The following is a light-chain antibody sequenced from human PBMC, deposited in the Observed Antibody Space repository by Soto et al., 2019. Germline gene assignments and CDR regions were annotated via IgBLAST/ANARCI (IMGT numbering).Light chain of an antibody. J-gene: IGLJ2*01. Sequence: QSVLTQPPSASGPPGQRVTISCSGSSSNIGSNYVYWYQQVPGTAPRLLMYRASQRPSGVPDRFSGSESGTSASLAISGLRSEDEADYYCAAWDDTLNGLVFGGGTKLTVL. V-gene: IGLV1-47*01. CDR1: SSNIGSNY. CDR3: AAWDDTLNGLV. CDR2: RAS.